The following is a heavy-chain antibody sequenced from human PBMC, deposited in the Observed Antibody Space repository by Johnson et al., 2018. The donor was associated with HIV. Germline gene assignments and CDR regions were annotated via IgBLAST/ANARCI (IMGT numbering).Heavy chain of an antibody. CDR3: ARCRDAYTLLSAFDI. J-gene: IGHJ3*02. Sequence: VQLVESGGGVVQPARSLRLSCAASGFTFSNYGMAWVRQAPGKGLEWVTVISFAGVKKYYADSVKGRFTISRDNSKNTLYLQMGSLRAEDMAVYYCARCRDAYTLLSAFDIWGQGTMVTVSS. V-gene: IGHV3-30*03. CDR1: GFTFSNYG. CDR2: ISFAGVKK. D-gene: IGHD5-24*01.